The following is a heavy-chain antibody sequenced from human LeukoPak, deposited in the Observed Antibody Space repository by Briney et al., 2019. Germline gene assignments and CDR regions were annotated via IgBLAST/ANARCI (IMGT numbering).Heavy chain of an antibody. CDR2: IYYSGST. V-gene: IGHV4-59*01. Sequence: SETLSLTCTVSGGSISSYYWSWIRQPPGKGLEWIGYIYYSGSTNYNPSLKSRVTISVDTSKNQFSLKLSSVTATDTAVYYCAREASCSSTSCYAHFDYWGQGTLVTVSS. D-gene: IGHD2-2*01. CDR3: AREASCSSTSCYAHFDY. CDR1: GGSISSYY. J-gene: IGHJ4*02.